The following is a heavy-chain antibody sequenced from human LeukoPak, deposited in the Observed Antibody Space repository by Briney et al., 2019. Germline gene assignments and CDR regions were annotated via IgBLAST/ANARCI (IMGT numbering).Heavy chain of an antibody. CDR1: GYIFNSYG. J-gene: IGHJ5*02. Sequence: ASVKVSCKASGYIFNSYGISWVRQAPGQGLEWMGWVSAYNGHTNYVQKFQGRVTMTTDTSTSTASMELTSLRSDDTAVYYCVRVIPQKWELPGKWFDPWGQGTLVTVSS. CDR3: VRVIPQKWELPGKWFDP. V-gene: IGHV1-18*01. D-gene: IGHD1-26*01. CDR2: VSAYNGHT.